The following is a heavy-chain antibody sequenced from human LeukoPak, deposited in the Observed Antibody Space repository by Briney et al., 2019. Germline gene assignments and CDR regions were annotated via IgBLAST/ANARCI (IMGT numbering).Heavy chain of an antibody. V-gene: IGHV1-18*01. D-gene: IGHD1-26*01. CDR2: ISAYNGNT. Sequence: ASVKVSCKASGYTFTSYAISWVRQAPGQGLEWMAWISAYNGNTNYAQKLQGRVTMTTDTSTSTAYMELRSLRSDDTAVYYCARDDSEQPRSGVDYWGQGTLVTVSS. CDR3: ARDDSEQPRSGVDY. CDR1: GYTFTSYA. J-gene: IGHJ4*02.